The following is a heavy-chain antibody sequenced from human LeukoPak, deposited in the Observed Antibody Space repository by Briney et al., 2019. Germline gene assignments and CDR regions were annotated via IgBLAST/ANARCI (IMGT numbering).Heavy chain of an antibody. V-gene: IGHV3-74*01. CDR3: ARDQGGYNP. CDR2: INSDGSIT. CDR1: GFTFNSYW. Sequence: GGSLRLSCSASGFTFNSYWMHWVRQAPGKGLVWVSRINSDGSITRYADSVKGRFTISRDNAKNTLYLQMNSLRAEDTAVYYCARDQGGYNPWGQGTLVTVSS. J-gene: IGHJ5*02. D-gene: IGHD5-12*01.